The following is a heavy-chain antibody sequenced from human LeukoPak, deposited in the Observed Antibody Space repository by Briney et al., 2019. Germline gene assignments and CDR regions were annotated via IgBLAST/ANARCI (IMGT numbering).Heavy chain of an antibody. J-gene: IGHJ6*02. CDR3: AGSPIGYGMDV. CDR2: IYHSGST. V-gene: IGHV4-4*02. CDR1: GGSISNENW. Sequence: SGTLSLTCAVSGGSISNENWWGWVRQPPGKGLEWIGEIYHSGSTNYIPSLKSRITISVDKSKNQFSLKLTSVTAADTAVYYCAGSPIGYGMDVWGQGTTVTVSS.